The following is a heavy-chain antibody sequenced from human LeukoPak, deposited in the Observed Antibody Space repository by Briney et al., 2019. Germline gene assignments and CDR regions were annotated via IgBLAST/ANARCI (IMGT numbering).Heavy chain of an antibody. V-gene: IGHV3-21*01. CDR3: VRGDSRDY. D-gene: IGHD6-13*01. Sequence: GRSLRPSCAPSRFTFSTFTINWVRHAPGGGLGWVSSIPGSGTNSHHADSVKGRFTTSRDNAKNSLNLDMDNLRAEDTAVYYCVRGDSRDYWGQGTLVTVSS. CDR1: RFTFSTFT. J-gene: IGHJ4*02. CDR2: IPGSGTNS.